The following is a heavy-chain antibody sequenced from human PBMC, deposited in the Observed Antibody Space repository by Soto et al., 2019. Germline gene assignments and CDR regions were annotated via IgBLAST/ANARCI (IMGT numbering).Heavy chain of an antibody. CDR3: AHRVVSRGSLDF. V-gene: IGHV2-5*01. Sequence: QITLKESGPTLVKPTQTLTLTCTFSGFSLSTSGVSVGWIRQPPGKALEWLAFIYWNDDKSYSPSLKSRLTVTKDNSKKQVVLTMTNMDPAETATYYCAHRVVSRGSLDFWGQGTLVTVSS. CDR2: IYWNDDK. J-gene: IGHJ4*02. D-gene: IGHD6-6*01. CDR1: GFSLSTSGVS.